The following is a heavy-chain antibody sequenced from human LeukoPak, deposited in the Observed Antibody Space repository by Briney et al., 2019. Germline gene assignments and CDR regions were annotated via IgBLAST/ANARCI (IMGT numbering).Heavy chain of an antibody. D-gene: IGHD6-13*01. Sequence: SETLSLTCSVSGGSISSRSYYWSWVRQPPGKGLEWIGSIYYSGSTLYNPSLESRVTISVHTSKNQFSLNLTSVTAADTAIYYCGTGGHSSSYYGLDVWGQGTTVTVSS. CDR2: IYYSGST. CDR3: GTGGHSSSYYGLDV. CDR1: GGSISSRSYY. J-gene: IGHJ6*02. V-gene: IGHV4-39*01.